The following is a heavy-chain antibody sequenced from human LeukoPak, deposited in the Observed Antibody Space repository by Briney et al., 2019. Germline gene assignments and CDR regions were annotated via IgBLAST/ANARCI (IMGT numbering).Heavy chain of an antibody. CDR3: AKRGVVIRVILVGFHKEAYYFDS. J-gene: IGHJ4*02. V-gene: IGHV3-23*01. CDR2: ISGSGGGT. D-gene: IGHD3-22*01. Sequence: GGSLRLSCAVSGITLSNYGMSWVRQAPGKGLEWVAGISGSGGGTNYADSVKGRFTISRDNSKNTLDLQMNSLRAEDTAVYFCAKRGVVIRVILVGFHKEAYYFDSWGQGALVTVSS. CDR1: GITLSNYG.